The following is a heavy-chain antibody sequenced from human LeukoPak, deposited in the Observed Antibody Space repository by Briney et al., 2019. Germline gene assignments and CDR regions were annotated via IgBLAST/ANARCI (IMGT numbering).Heavy chain of an antibody. J-gene: IGHJ4*02. CDR2: ISSSSSYI. Sequence: GGSLRLSCAASGFTFSSYSMNWVRQAPGKGLEWVSSISSSSSYIYYADSVKGRFTISRDNAKNSLYLQMNSLRAEDTAVYYCARDDKATRSVGPPHDYRGQGNLVPGSS. D-gene: IGHD1-26*01. V-gene: IGHV3-21*01. CDR3: ARDDKATRSVGPPHDY. CDR1: GFTFSSYS.